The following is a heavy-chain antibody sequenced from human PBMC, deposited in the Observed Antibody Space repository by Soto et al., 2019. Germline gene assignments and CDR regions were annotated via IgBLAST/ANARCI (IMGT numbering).Heavy chain of an antibody. CDR3: VRNWRYYGGDYYYGMDA. CDR1: GFSLNTGGVG. D-gene: IGHD3-10*01. Sequence: ITLKESGPTLVKPTQTLTLTCTFSGFSLNTGGVGVGWVRQPRGKAMEWLALIYWDDDERYRPSLRSRLNTTXDXXXTXXVLTMTNMDPEDTATYYCVRNWRYYGGDYYYGMDAWGQGTTVTVSS. J-gene: IGHJ6*02. V-gene: IGHV2-5*02. CDR2: IYWDDDE.